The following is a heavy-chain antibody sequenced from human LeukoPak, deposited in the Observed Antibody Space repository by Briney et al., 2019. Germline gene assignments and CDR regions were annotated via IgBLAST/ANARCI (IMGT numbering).Heavy chain of an antibody. Sequence: GGSLRLSCTAFKFTFSNYAMSWVRQAPGKGLEWVSVISGSGGSTYYADSVKGRFTISRDNSKDTLFLQMNSLRTEDTAVYYCAKRSNFWTGYSDYWGQGALVTVSS. CDR3: AKRSNFWTGYSDY. J-gene: IGHJ4*02. V-gene: IGHV3-23*01. CDR1: KFTFSNYA. CDR2: ISGSGGST. D-gene: IGHD3/OR15-3a*01.